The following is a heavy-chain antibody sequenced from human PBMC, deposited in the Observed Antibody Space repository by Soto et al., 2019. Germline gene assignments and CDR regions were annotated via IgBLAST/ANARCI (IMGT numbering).Heavy chain of an antibody. D-gene: IGHD4-4*01. J-gene: IGHJ5*02. CDR3: AGDPDSHYNDSHASSDP. V-gene: IGHV1-69*08. Sequence: QVQLVQSGAEVKKPGSSVKVSCKASGGTFSTYTITWVRQAPGQGLEWMGRIIPIIGIINYAPKFQGRVTISADKFTGTAYMELTGLRSDDTAVYYCAGDPDSHYNDSHASSDPWGQGTLVTV. CDR1: GGTFSTYT. CDR2: IIPIIGII.